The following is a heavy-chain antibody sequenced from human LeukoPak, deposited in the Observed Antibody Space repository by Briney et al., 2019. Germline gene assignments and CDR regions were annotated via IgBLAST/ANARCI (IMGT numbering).Heavy chain of an antibody. CDR1: GGSISSYY. D-gene: IGHD6-19*01. Sequence: KPSETLSLTCTVSGGSISSYYWSWIRQPPGKGLEWIGEINHSGSTNYNPSLKSRVTISVDTSKNQFSLKLSSVTAADTAVYYCARGQYSSGWYDALTDPFDYWGQGTLVTVSS. V-gene: IGHV4-34*01. J-gene: IGHJ4*02. CDR2: INHSGST. CDR3: ARGQYSSGWYDALTDPFDY.